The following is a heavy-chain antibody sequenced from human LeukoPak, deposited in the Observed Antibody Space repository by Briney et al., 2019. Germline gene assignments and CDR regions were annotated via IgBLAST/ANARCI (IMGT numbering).Heavy chain of an antibody. J-gene: IGHJ4*02. Sequence: ASVKVSCKASGYTFTSYGISWVRQAPGQGLEWMGWISAYNGNTNYAQKLQGRVTMTTDTSTSTAYMELRSLRSDDTAVYYCARAILSSSWYGDYFDYWGQGTLVTVSS. CDR3: ARAILSSSWYGDYFDY. D-gene: IGHD6-13*01. V-gene: IGHV1-18*01. CDR1: GYTFTSYG. CDR2: ISAYNGNT.